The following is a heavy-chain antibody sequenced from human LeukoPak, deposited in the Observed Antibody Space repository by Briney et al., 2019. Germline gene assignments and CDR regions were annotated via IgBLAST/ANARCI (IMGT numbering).Heavy chain of an antibody. V-gene: IGHV6-1*01. D-gene: IGHD2-2*02. CDR1: GDSVSSNSAA. J-gene: IGHJ6*03. Sequence: SQTLSLTCAISGDSVSSNSAAWNWIRQSPSRGLEWLGRTYYRSKWYNDYAVSVKSRITINPDTSKNQFSLQLNSVTPEDTAVYYCARDQIVVVPAAIRPGYEAPYYYYMDVWGKGTTVTVSS. CDR3: ARDQIVVVPAAIRPGYEAPYYYYMDV. CDR2: TYYRSKWYN.